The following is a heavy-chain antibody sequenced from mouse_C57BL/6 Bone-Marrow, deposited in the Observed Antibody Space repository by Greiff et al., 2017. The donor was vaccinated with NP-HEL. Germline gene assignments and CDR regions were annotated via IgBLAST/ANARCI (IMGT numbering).Heavy chain of an antibody. CDR3: ARRSNGVWSMDD. CDR2: FHPYNDDT. CDR1: GYTFTTYP. D-gene: IGHD1-1*01. Sequence: QVQVQQSGAELVKPGASVNMSCKASGYTFTTYPIEWMKQSHGKGLEWIGNFHPYNDDTKYNEKFKGKATLTVEKSSSTVYLDLSRLTSDDSAVYYCARRSNGVWSMDDWGQGTSVTVSS. J-gene: IGHJ4*01. V-gene: IGHV1-47*01.